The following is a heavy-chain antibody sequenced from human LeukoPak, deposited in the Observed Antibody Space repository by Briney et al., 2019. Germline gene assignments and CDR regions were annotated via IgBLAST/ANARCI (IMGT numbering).Heavy chain of an antibody. CDR3: ASLNWNHGDTYYFDY. D-gene: IGHD1-20*01. V-gene: IGHV4-39*01. CDR1: GDSITNTRNY. Sequence: SETLSLTCTVSGDSITNTRNYWGWIRQPPGKGLEWIGSVYYTGNTYYNPSLKSRVTVSVDTSKNQFSLKLNSVTTADTAVYYCASLNWNHGDTYYFDYWGQGTLVTVSS. CDR2: VYYTGNT. J-gene: IGHJ4*02.